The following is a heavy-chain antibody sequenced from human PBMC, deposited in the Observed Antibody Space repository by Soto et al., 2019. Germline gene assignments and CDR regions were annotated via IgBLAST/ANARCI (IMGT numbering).Heavy chain of an antibody. D-gene: IGHD3-3*01. CDR1: GYTFTSYG. CDR3: ARITYDFWTAHRNWFDP. Sequence: ASVKLSCKASGYTFTSYGITWVRQAPGQGLEWMGWISGYNGNTDYERKFQGRVTMTTDTSTSTAYMELRSLRSDDTAVYYCARITYDFWTAHRNWFDPWGQGTLVTVSS. J-gene: IGHJ5*02. CDR2: ISGYNGNT. V-gene: IGHV1-18*01.